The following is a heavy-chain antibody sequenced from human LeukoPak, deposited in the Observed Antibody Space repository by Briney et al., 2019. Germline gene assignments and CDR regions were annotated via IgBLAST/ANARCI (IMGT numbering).Heavy chain of an antibody. CDR2: IYYSGST. CDR1: GGSISSSSYY. J-gene: IGHJ4*02. Sequence: SETLSLTCTVSGGSISSSSYYWGWIRQPPGKGLEWIGSIYYSGSTYYNPSLKSRVTISVDTSKNQFSLKLSSVTAADTAVYYCARHCSSTSRTKQDVDYWGQGTLVTVSS. V-gene: IGHV4-39*01. D-gene: IGHD2-2*01. CDR3: ARHCSSTSRTKQDVDY.